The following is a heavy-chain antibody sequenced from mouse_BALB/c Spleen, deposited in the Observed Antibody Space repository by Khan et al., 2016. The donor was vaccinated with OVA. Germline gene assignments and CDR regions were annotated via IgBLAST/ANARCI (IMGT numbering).Heavy chain of an antibody. V-gene: IGHV1S81*02. D-gene: IGHD3-1*01. CDR2: INPSNGGT. CDR3: TRGGYVGFAY. J-gene: IGHJ3*01. CDR1: GYAFTNYQ. Sequence: QVQLQQSGAELVKPGASVKLSCKASGYAFTNYQMYWVKQRPGQGLEWIGEINPSNGGTNFNEKFKSKATLTVDKSSSTAYMQLSSLTSEDSAVYYCTRGGYVGFAYWGQGTLVTVSA.